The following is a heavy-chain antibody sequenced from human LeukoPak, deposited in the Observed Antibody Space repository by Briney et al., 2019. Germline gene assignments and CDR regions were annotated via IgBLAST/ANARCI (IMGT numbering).Heavy chain of an antibody. D-gene: IGHD6-13*01. V-gene: IGHV3-48*01. J-gene: IGHJ4*02. Sequence: PGGSLRLSCAASGFTFSTYSMNWVRQAPGKGLEWVSDISRTSSTIYHADSVKGRFTISRDNAKNSLYLQMNSLRAEDTAVYYCARAGYSSSWYAYWGQGTLVTVSS. CDR3: ARAGYSSSWYAY. CDR2: ISRTSSTI. CDR1: GFTFSTYS.